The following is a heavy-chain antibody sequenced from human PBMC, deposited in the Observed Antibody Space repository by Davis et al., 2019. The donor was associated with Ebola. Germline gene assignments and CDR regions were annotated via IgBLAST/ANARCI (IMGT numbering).Heavy chain of an antibody. CDR2: INAGNGNT. Sequence: ASVKVSCKASGYTFTSYAMHWVRQAPGQRLEWMGWINAGNGNTKYSQKFQGRVTITRDTSASTAYMGLSSLRSEDTAVYYCARSLLWKLLHFDYWGQGTLVTVSS. D-gene: IGHD1-26*01. J-gene: IGHJ4*02. CDR1: GYTFTSYA. CDR3: ARSLLWKLLHFDY. V-gene: IGHV1-3*01.